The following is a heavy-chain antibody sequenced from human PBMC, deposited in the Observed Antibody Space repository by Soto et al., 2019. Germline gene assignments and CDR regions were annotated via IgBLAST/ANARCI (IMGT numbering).Heavy chain of an antibody. V-gene: IGHV4-31*03. J-gene: IGHJ4*02. CDR1: GGSISSGGTGSY. CDR3: ASGHDAYKVRY. CDR2: IYYTGNT. Sequence: QVQLQESGPGLVKPSQTLSLTCTVSGGSISSGGTGSYWTWIRQLPGKGLEWIGYIYYTGNTYYNXAXKXXPTMSIDTSENQFSLKLTSVTAADTAVYFCASGHDAYKVRYWGQGTLVTVSS. D-gene: IGHD1-1*01.